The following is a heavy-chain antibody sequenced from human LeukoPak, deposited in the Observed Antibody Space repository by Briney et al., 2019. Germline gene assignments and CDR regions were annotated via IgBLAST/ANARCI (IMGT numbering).Heavy chain of an antibody. J-gene: IGHJ6*03. D-gene: IGHD6-6*01. CDR3: AKDATIAAREMYYYYYYMDV. CDR2: ISGSGGST. Sequence: GGSLRLSCAASGFTFSTYAMSWVRQAPGKGLEWVSAISGSGGSTYYADSVKGRFTISRDNSKNTLYLQMNSLRAEDTAVYYCAKDATIAAREMYYYYYYMDVWGKGTTVTVSS. V-gene: IGHV3-23*01. CDR1: GFTFSTYA.